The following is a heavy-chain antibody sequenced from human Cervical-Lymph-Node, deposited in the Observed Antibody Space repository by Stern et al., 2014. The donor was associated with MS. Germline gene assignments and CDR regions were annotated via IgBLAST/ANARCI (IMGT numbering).Heavy chain of an antibody. J-gene: IGHJ4*02. V-gene: IGHV4-39*01. D-gene: IGHD6-19*01. CDR1: GGSISSSSYY. CDR3: ARGRSASFDY. CDR2: IYYSGST. Sequence: QLQLQESGPGLVKPSETLSLTCTVSGGSISSSSYYWGWIRQPPGKGLEWIGSIYYSGSTYYNPSLKSRVTLSVDTSKKQVSLKLSSVTAADTAVYYCARGRSASFDYWGQGTLVTVSS.